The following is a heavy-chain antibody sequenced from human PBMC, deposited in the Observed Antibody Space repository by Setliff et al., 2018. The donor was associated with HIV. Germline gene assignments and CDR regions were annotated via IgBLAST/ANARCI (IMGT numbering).Heavy chain of an antibody. CDR1: GYTFIGHY. Sequence: ASVKVSCKASGYTFIGHYIHWVRQAPGQGLEWMGWINPNSGDTKYAQKFQDRVSLTRDTALSTAYMELSSLTSDDTAIYYCARDMFEIWERSLAKGDEFDPWGQGSLVTVSS. J-gene: IGHJ5*02. V-gene: IGHV1-2*02. D-gene: IGHD3-10*02. CDR3: ARDMFEIWERSLAKGDEFDP. CDR2: INPNSGDT.